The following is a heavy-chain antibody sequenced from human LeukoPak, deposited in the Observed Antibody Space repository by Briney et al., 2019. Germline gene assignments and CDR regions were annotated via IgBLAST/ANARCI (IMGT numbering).Heavy chain of an antibody. V-gene: IGHV1-2*06. CDR2: INPNSGGK. CDR3: ASPPASGWSDFDY. Sequence: ASVKVSCKASGCSFTGYYIHWVRQAPGQGLEWMGRINPNSGGKNYAQKFQGRVTMTRDTSISTAYMELSRLKSDDTAVYYCASPPASGWSDFDYWGQGTLVTVSS. CDR1: GCSFTGYY. D-gene: IGHD6-19*01. J-gene: IGHJ4*02.